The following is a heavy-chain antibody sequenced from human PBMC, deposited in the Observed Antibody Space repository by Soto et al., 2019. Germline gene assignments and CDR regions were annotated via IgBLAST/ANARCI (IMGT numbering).Heavy chain of an antibody. CDR1: GGTFSSYT. V-gene: IGHV1-69*02. CDR3: ARRGLRGADYYYGMDV. J-gene: IGHJ6*02. D-gene: IGHD3-10*01. Sequence: SVKVSCKASGGTFSSYTISWVRQAPGQGLEWMGRIIPILGIANYAQKFQGRVTMTRDTSTSTVYMEMSSLRSEDTAVYYCARRGLRGADYYYGMDVWGQGTTVTVSS. CDR2: IIPILGIA.